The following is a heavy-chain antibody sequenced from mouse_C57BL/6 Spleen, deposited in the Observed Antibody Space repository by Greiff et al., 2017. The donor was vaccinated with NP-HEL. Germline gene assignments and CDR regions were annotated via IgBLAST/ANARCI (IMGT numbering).Heavy chain of an antibody. CDR2: IYPGDGDT. J-gene: IGHJ2*01. CDR3: ARTLLRSLDY. CDR1: GYAFSSSW. Sequence: VQLQQSGPELVKPGASVKISCKASGYAFSSSWMNWVKQRPGKGLEWIGRIYPGDGDTNYNGKFKGKATLTADKSSSTAYMQLSSLTYEDSAVYFCARTLLRSLDYWGQGTTLTVSS. D-gene: IGHD1-1*01. V-gene: IGHV1-82*01.